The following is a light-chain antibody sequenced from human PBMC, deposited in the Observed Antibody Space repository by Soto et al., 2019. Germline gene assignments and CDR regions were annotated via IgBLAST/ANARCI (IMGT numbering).Light chain of an antibody. Sequence: DIQMTQSPSSLSASVGDRVTITCRASQSISSYLNWYQQKPGKAPKLLIYAASSLQSGVPSRFSGSGSGTDFTLTISSLQPEDFATYYFQRSYSLPPIFGGGTKVEIK. V-gene: IGKV1-39*01. CDR3: QRSYSLPPI. CDR2: AAS. J-gene: IGKJ4*01. CDR1: QSISSY.